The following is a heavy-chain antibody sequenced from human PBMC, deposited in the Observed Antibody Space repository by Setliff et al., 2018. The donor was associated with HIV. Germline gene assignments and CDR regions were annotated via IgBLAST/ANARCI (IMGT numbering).Heavy chain of an antibody. D-gene: IGHD3-10*01. J-gene: IGHJ6*02. CDR1: GFNVTDNY. CDR3: ARRETGALYFGTFYYYGMDV. V-gene: IGHV3-21*01. Sequence: PGGSLRLSCAVSGFNVTDNYMNWVRQAPGKGLEWVSSISSSSSYIYYADFVKGRFTISRDNAKNSLYLQMNSLKAEDTAVYYCARRETGALYFGTFYYYGMDVWGQGTTVTVSS. CDR2: ISSSSSYI.